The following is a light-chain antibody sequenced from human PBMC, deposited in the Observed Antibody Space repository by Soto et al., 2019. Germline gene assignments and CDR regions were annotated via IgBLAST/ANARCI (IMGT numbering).Light chain of an antibody. V-gene: IGLV8-61*01. CDR1: SGSVSTTYY. CDR2: STN. J-gene: IGLJ1*01. Sequence: QTVVTQEPSFSVSPGGTLTLTCGLSSGSVSTTYYPSWYQQTPGQAPRTLIYSTNTRSSGVPDRFSGSILGNKAALTITGAQADDESDYYCVLYMGSCIYVFGTGTKVTVL. CDR3: VLYMGSCIYV.